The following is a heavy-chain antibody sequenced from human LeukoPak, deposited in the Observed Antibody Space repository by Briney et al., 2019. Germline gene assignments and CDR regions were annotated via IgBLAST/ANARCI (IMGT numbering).Heavy chain of an antibody. CDR1: GFTFSSYD. V-gene: IGHV3-13*01. CDR2: IGTAGDT. CDR3: ARGKTAEGFDY. J-gene: IGHJ4*02. Sequence: GGSLRLSCAASGFTFSSYDMHWVRQATGKGLEWVSAIGTAGDTYYPGSVKGRFTISRENAKNSLYLQMNSLRAGDTAVYYCARGKTAEGFDYWGQGTLVTVSS.